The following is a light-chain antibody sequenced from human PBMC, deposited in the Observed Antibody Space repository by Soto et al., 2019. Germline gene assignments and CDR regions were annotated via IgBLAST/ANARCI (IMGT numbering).Light chain of an antibody. V-gene: IGKV1-5*03. Sequence: DIQMTQSPSTLSASVGDRVTITCRASQSINDLLAWYQQKPGRAPNLLIYEASKLASGVPSRFTGSGSGTEFTLTIYSLQPDDFASYYCQQYRSYPWTFGQGTKVEIK. CDR3: QQYRSYPWT. J-gene: IGKJ1*01. CDR2: EAS. CDR1: QSINDL.